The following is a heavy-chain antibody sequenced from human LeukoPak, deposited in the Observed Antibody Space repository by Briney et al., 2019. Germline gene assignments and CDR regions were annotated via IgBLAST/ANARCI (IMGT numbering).Heavy chain of an antibody. CDR2: INHSGST. V-gene: IGHV4-34*01. CDR3: ARGQQYYDFWSGHNWFDP. D-gene: IGHD3-3*01. CDR1: GGSFSGYY. Sequence: PSETLSLTCAVYGGSFSGYYWSWIRQPPGKGREWIGEINHSGSTNYNPSLKSRVTISVDTSKNQFSLKLSSVTAADTAVYYCARGQQYYDFWSGHNWFDPWGQGTLVTVSS. J-gene: IGHJ5*02.